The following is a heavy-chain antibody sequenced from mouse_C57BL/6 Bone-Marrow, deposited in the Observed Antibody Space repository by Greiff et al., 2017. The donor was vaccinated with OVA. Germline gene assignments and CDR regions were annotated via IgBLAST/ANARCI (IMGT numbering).Heavy chain of an antibody. D-gene: IGHD1-1*01. CDR2: ISYDGSN. V-gene: IGHV3-6*01. CDR1: GYSITSGYY. Sequence: EVQRVESGPGLVKPSQSLSLTCSVTGYSITSGYYWNWIRQFPGNQLEWMGYISYDGSNNYNPSLKNRISITRDTSKNQFFLKLNSVTTEDTATYYCARFLLRRGAMDYWGQGTSVTVSS. J-gene: IGHJ4*01. CDR3: ARFLLRRGAMDY.